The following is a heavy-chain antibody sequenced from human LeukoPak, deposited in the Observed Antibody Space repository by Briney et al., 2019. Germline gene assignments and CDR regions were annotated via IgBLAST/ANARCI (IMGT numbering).Heavy chain of an antibody. CDR3: ASEVNTSFDY. Sequence: SETLSLTCTVPGYSISSGYYWGWIRQPPGKGLEWIGSIYYSGSTYYNPSLKSRVTISVDTSKNQFSLKLSSVTAADTAVYYCASEVNTSFDYWGQGTLVTVSS. CDR1: GYSISSGYY. D-gene: IGHD4-11*01. CDR2: IYYSGST. J-gene: IGHJ4*02. V-gene: IGHV4-38-2*02.